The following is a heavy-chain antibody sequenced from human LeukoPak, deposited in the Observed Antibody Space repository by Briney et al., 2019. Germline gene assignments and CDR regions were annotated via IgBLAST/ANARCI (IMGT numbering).Heavy chain of an antibody. J-gene: IGHJ4*02. CDR3: ARSLYDYVWGSYRWDFDY. Sequence: GASVKVSCKASGYTSTGYYMHWVRQAPGQGLEWMGWINPNSGGTNYAQKFQGRVTMTRDTSISTAYMELSRLRSDDTAVYYCARSLYDYVWGSYRWDFDYWGQGTLVTVSS. D-gene: IGHD3-16*02. CDR2: INPNSGGT. CDR1: GYTSTGYY. V-gene: IGHV1-2*02.